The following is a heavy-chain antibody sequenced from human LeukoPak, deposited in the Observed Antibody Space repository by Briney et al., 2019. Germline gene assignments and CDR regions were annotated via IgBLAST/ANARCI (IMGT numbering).Heavy chain of an antibody. CDR3: ARDPKWELPSNRSPFDY. CDR2: ISSSSGTI. D-gene: IGHD1-26*01. CDR1: GFTFSSYS. V-gene: IGHV3-48*02. J-gene: IGHJ4*02. Sequence: GGSLRLSCAASGFTFSSYSMNWVRQAPGKGLGWVSYISSSSGTIYYADSVKGRFTISRDNAKNSLYLQMNSLRDEDTAVYFCARDPKWELPSNRSPFDYWGQGTLVTVSS.